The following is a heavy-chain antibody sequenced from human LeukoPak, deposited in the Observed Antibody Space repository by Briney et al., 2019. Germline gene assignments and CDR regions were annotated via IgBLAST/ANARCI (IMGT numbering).Heavy chain of an antibody. CDR2: INPSGGST. J-gene: IGHJ5*02. CDR1: GYTFTSYY. Sequence: ASVKVSCKASGYTFTSYYMHRVRQAPGQGLERMGIINPSGGSTSYAQKFQGRVTMTRDTSTSTVYMELSSLRSEDTAVYYCAREESPSYGFDPWGQGTLVTVSS. CDR3: AREESPSYGFDP. V-gene: IGHV1-46*01. D-gene: IGHD3-10*01.